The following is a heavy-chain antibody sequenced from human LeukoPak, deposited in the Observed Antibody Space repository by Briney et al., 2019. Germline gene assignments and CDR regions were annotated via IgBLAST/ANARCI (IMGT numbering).Heavy chain of an antibody. CDR3: AKDPRRMGSGSYYGGGYYFDY. D-gene: IGHD3-10*01. J-gene: IGHJ4*02. CDR2: ISGSGGST. Sequence: GGSLRLSCAASGFTFSSYAMSWVRQAPGKGLEWVSAISGSGGSTYYADSVKGRFTISRDNSKNTLYLQMNSLRAEDTAVYYCAKDPRRMGSGSYYGGGYYFDYWGQGTLVTVSS. CDR1: GFTFSSYA. V-gene: IGHV3-23*01.